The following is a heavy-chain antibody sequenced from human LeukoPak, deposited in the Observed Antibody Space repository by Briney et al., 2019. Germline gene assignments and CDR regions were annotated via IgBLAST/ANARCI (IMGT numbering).Heavy chain of an antibody. CDR1: GGSISSGGYS. J-gene: IGHJ6*02. CDR3: ARDEGDYYGSGSLNYYYGMDV. V-gene: IGHV4-30-2*01. D-gene: IGHD3-10*01. CDR2: IYHSGST. Sequence: SETLSLTCAVSGGSISSGGYSWSWIRQPPGKGLEWIGYIYHSGSTYYNPSLKSRVTISVDRSKNQFSLKLSSVTAADTAVYYCARDEGDYYGSGSLNYYYGMDVWGQGTTVTVSS.